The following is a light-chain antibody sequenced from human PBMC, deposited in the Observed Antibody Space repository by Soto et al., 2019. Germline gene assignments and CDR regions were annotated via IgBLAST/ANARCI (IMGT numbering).Light chain of an antibody. CDR2: GAS. J-gene: IGKJ2*01. Sequence: ESVLTQSPGTLSLSPGERATLSCRASQSVSSSYLAWYQQKPGQAPRLLIYGASSRATGIPDRFSGSVSGTDFTLTISRLEPEDFAVYYWQQYGSSLQSTFGQGTKLEIK. V-gene: IGKV3-20*01. CDR1: QSVSSSY. CDR3: QQYGSSLQST.